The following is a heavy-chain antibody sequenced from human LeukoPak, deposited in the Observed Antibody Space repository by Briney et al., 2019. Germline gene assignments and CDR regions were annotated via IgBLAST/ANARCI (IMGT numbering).Heavy chain of an antibody. CDR3: ATTLITIFGGTSDY. V-gene: IGHV4-4*07. CDR1: GYSISSGYY. D-gene: IGHD3-3*01. Sequence: SETLSLTCTVSGYSISSGYYWGWIRQPAGKGLEWIGRIYTSGSTNYNPSLKSRVTMSVDTSKNQFSLKLSSVTAADTAVYYCATTLITIFGGTSDYWGQGTLVTVSS. CDR2: IYTSGST. J-gene: IGHJ4*02.